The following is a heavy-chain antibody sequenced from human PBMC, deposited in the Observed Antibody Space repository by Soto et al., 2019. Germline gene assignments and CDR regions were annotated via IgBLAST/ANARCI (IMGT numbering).Heavy chain of an antibody. V-gene: IGHV1-8*01. CDR3: ARGLEQQLVLYYYGMDV. CDR2: MNPNSGNT. D-gene: IGHD6-13*01. Sequence: EASVKVSCKASGYTFTSYDINWVRQATGQGLEWMGWMNPNSGNTGYAQKFQGRVTMTRNTSISTAYMELSSLRSEDTAVYYCARGLEQQLVLYYYGMDVWGQGTTVTVSS. CDR1: GYTFTSYD. J-gene: IGHJ6*02.